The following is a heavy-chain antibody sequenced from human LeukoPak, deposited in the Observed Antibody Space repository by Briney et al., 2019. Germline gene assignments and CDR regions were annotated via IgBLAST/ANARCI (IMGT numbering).Heavy chain of an antibody. V-gene: IGHV3-21*01. CDR3: ARGPQMYSSSWFSRLHPFDY. CDR2: ISSSSSYI. Sequence: PGGSLRLSCAASGFIFTNYALTWVRQAPGKGLEWVSSISSSSSYIYYADSVKGRFTISRDNAKNSLYLQMNSLRAEDTAVYYCARGPQMYSSSWFSRLHPFDYWGQGTLVTVPS. D-gene: IGHD6-13*01. J-gene: IGHJ4*02. CDR1: GFIFTNYA.